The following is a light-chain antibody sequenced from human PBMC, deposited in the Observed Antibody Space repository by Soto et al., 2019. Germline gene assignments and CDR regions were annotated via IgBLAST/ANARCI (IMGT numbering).Light chain of an antibody. CDR1: SSDIGAYAY. V-gene: IGLV2-14*03. J-gene: IGLJ2*01. CDR2: DVN. Sequence: QSALTQPASVSGSPVQSIAISCTGTSSDIGAYAYVSWYQQHPGKVPKLIVFDVNYRPSGVSSRFSGSKSGNTASLTISGLQAEDEADYYCSSYTRTSSVIFGGGTKLTVL. CDR3: SSYTRTSSVI.